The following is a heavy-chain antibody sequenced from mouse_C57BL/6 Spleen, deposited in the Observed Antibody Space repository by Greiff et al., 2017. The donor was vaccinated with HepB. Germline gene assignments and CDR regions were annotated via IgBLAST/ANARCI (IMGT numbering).Heavy chain of an antibody. V-gene: IGHV1-53*01. Sequence: QVQLQQSGTELVKPGASVKLSCKASGYTFTSYWMHWVKQRPGQGLEWIGNINPSNGGTNYNEKFKSKATLTVDKSSSTAYMQLSSLTSEDSAVYYCARSPITTVVATDYFDYWGQGTTLTVSS. CDR2: INPSNGGT. CDR3: ARSPITTVVATDYFDY. CDR1: GYTFTSYW. J-gene: IGHJ2*01. D-gene: IGHD1-1*01.